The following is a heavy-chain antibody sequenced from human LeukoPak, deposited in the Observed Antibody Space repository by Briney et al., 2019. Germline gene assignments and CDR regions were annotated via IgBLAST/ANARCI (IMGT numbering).Heavy chain of an antibody. J-gene: IGHJ6*03. CDR3: ARAIIVVVPAATRYYYYMDV. Sequence: SGTLSLTCTVSGGSIDNYYWSWVRQPPGKGLEWVGYIYYSGNTNYNPSLKSRVTISVDTSKNQFSLKLSSVTAADTAVYYCARAIIVVVPAATRYYYYMDVWGKGTTVTVSS. CDR2: IYYSGNT. CDR1: GGSIDNYY. V-gene: IGHV4-59*01. D-gene: IGHD2-2*01.